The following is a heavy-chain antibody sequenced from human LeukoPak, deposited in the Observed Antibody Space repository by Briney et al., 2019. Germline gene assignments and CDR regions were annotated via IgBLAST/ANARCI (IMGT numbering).Heavy chain of an antibody. J-gene: IGHJ4*02. Sequence: SVKVSCKASGGTFSSYAISWVRQAPGQGLEWMGGIIPIFGTPNYAQKFQGRVTITADESTSTAYMELSSLRSEDTAVYCCAAWGSSGRGDYWGQGTLVTVSS. V-gene: IGHV1-69*13. CDR1: GGTFSSYA. CDR3: AAWGSSGRGDY. D-gene: IGHD3-10*01. CDR2: IIPIFGTP.